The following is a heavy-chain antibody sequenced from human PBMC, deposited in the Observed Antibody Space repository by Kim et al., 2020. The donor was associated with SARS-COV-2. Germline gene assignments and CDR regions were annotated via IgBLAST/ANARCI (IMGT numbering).Heavy chain of an antibody. J-gene: IGHJ4*02. D-gene: IGHD3-16*02. CDR1: GFTFSDYY. V-gene: IGHV3-11*01. CDR3: ARTRWRYDYVWGSYRYHDY. CDR2: ISSSGSTI. Sequence: GGSLRLSCAASGFTFSDYYMSWIRQAPGKGLEWVSYISSSGSTIYYADSVKGRFTISRDNAKNSLYLQMNSLRAEDTAVYYCARTRWRYDYVWGSYRYHDYWGQGTLVTVSS.